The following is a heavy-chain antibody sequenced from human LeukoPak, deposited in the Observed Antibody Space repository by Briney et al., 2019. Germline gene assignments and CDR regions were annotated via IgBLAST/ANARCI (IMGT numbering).Heavy chain of an antibody. J-gene: IGHJ5*02. CDR3: ARRVGATREYNWFDP. CDR2: IYYSGST. D-gene: IGHD1-26*01. CDR1: GGSISSSSYY. V-gene: IGHV4-39*01. Sequence: SETLSLTCTVSGGSISSSSYYWGWIRQPPGTGLEWIGSIYYSGSTYYNPSLKSRVTISVDTSKNQFSLKLSSVTAADTAVYYCARRVGATREYNWFDPWGQGTLVTVSS.